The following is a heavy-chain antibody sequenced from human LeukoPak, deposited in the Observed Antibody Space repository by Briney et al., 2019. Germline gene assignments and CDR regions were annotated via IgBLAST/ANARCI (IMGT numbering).Heavy chain of an antibody. J-gene: IGHJ5*02. CDR2: INPNSGGT. CDR3: ARVEDIVGATSTGFDR. V-gene: IGHV1-2*02. D-gene: IGHD1-26*01. CDR1: GYTFTGYY. Sequence: ASVKVSCKASGYTFTGYYMHWVRQAPGQGLEWMGWINPNSGGTNYAQKFQGRVTMTRDTSISTAYMEVGRLRSDDTAVYYCARVEDIVGATSTGFDRWGQGTLVTVSS.